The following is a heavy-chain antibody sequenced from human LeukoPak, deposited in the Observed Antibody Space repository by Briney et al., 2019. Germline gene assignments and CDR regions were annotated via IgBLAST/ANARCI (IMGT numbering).Heavy chain of an antibody. V-gene: IGHV3-30-3*01. Sequence: GGSLRLSCAASGFTFSSYAMHWVRQAPGKGLEWVAVTSYDGSNKYYADSVKGRFTISRDNSKNTLYLQMNSLRAEDTAVYYCARDPYGDYYFDYWGQGTLVTVSS. D-gene: IGHD4-17*01. CDR1: GFTFSSYA. J-gene: IGHJ4*02. CDR2: TSYDGSNK. CDR3: ARDPYGDYYFDY.